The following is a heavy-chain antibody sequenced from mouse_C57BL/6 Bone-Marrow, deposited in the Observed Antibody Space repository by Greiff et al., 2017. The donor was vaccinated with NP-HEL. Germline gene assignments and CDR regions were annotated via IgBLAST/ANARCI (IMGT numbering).Heavy chain of an antibody. CDR3: ASPYEAWFAY. D-gene: IGHD2-3*01. Sequence: QVQLKQSGPGLVQPSQSLSITCTVSGFSLTSYGVHWVRQSPGKGLEWLGVIWSGGSTDYNAAFISRLSISKDNSKSQVFFKMNSLQADDTAIYYCASPYEAWFAYWGQGTLVTVSA. V-gene: IGHV2-2*01. J-gene: IGHJ3*01. CDR1: GFSLTSYG. CDR2: IWSGGST.